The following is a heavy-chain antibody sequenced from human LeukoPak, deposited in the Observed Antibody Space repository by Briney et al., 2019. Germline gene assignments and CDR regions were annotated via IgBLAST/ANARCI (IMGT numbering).Heavy chain of an antibody. CDR1: GGTFSTLA. CDR2: IIPDLRTT. J-gene: IGHJ5*02. V-gene: IGHV1-69*01. Sequence: SVKVSCKAPGGTFSTLAISWGRQAPGQGLEWMGGIIPDLRTTNSVQKFQGRLSITADESTSTAYMELSSLRSEDTALYFCARDLAARYTYGENFFDPWGQGTLVTVSS. D-gene: IGHD6-6*01. CDR3: ARDLAARYTYGENFFDP.